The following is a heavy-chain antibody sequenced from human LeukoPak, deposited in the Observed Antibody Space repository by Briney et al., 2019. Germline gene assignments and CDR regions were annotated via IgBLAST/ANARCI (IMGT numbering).Heavy chain of an antibody. J-gene: IGHJ4*02. CDR2: IIPIFGTA. CDR1: GGTFSSYA. D-gene: IGHD3-22*01. V-gene: IGHV1-69*05. Sequence: SVKVSCKASGGTFSSYAISWVRQAPGQGLEWMGGIIPIFGTANYAQKFQGRVTITTDESTSTAYMELSSLRSEDTAVYYCANSSGYKGRTGLQRGSFDYWGQGTLVTVSS. CDR3: ANSSGYKGRTGLQRGSFDY.